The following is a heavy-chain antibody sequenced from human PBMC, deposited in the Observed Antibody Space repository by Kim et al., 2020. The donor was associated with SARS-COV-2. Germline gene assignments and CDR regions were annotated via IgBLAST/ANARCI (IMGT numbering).Heavy chain of an antibody. Sequence: EINYVDSVRGRVTISRDNAKNLLYLQMNSLRAEDTAVYYCARDVQGVLDIWGQGTMVTVS. V-gene: IGHV3-7*01. J-gene: IGHJ3*02. CDR3: ARDVQGVLDI. CDR2: EI. D-gene: IGHD3-16*01.